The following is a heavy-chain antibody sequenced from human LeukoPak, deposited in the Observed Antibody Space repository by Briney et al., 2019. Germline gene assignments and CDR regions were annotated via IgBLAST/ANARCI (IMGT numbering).Heavy chain of an antibody. V-gene: IGHV3-23*01. D-gene: IGHD3-22*01. Sequence: GGSLRLSCAGSGFIFNNYAMSWVRQAPGKGLEWVSAISGSGGSTYYADSVKGRFTISRDNSKNTLYLQMNSLRAEDTAVYYCAKDIRITMIVVVISSFDYWGQGALVTVSS. J-gene: IGHJ4*02. CDR3: AKDIRITMIVVVISSFDY. CDR2: ISGSGGST. CDR1: GFIFNNYA.